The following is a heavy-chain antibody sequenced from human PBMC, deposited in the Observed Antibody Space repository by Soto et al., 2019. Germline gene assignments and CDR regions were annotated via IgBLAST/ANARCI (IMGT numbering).Heavy chain of an antibody. D-gene: IGHD3-22*01. J-gene: IGHJ6*02. CDR2: ISWDGGST. V-gene: IGHV3-43D*04. CDR1: GFTFDDYA. Sequence: PGGSLRLSCAASGFTFDDYAMHWVRQAPGKGLEWVSLISWDGGSTYYADSVKGRFTISRDNSKNSLYLQMNSLRAEDTALYYCAKDLQEYYYDSSGYYPRYYGMDVWGQGTTVTVSS. CDR3: AKDLQEYYYDSSGYYPRYYGMDV.